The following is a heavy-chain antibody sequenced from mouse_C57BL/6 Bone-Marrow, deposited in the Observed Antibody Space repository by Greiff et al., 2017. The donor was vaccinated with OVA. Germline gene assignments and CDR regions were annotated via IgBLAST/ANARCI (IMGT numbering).Heavy chain of an antibody. CDR3: ASPPYSNSLYYAMDY. J-gene: IGHJ4*01. D-gene: IGHD2-5*01. Sequence: EVKLVESGGGLVQPGGSLKLSCAASGFTFSDYYMYWVRQTPEKRLEWVAYISNGGGSTYYPDTVKGRFTISSDNAKNTLYLQMSRLMSEDTAMYYCASPPYSNSLYYAMDYWGQGTSVTVSS. V-gene: IGHV5-12*01. CDR2: ISNGGGST. CDR1: GFTFSDYY.